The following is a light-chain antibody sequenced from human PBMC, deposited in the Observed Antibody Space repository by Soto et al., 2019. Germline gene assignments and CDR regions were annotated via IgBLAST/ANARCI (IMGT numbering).Light chain of an antibody. CDR1: TGTVTSGHY. CDR3: LLSYSSTREVV. Sequence: QAVVTQEASLTVSPGGTVTLTCGSSTGTVTSGHYPYWFQQKPGQAPRSLIYDTNNKQSWTPARFSGSLLGGKAALTLSDAQPEDEADYYCLLSYSSTREVVFGGGTQLTVL. J-gene: IGLJ7*01. V-gene: IGLV7-46*01. CDR2: DTN.